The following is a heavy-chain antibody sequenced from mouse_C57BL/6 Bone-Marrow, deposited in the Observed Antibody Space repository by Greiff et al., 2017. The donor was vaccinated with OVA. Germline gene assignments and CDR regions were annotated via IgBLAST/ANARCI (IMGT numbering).Heavy chain of an antibody. J-gene: IGHJ4*01. D-gene: IGHD2-5*01. CDR2: ILPGSGST. V-gene: IGHV1-9*01. CDR3: ARDYYSNYENYYAMDY. CDR1: GYTFTGYW. Sequence: VKLQQSGAELMKPGASVKLSCKATGYTFTGYWIEWVKQRPGHGLEWIGEILPGSGSTNYNEKFKGKATFTADTSSNTAYMQLSSLTTEDSAIYYCARDYYSNYENYYAMDYWGQGTSVTVSS.